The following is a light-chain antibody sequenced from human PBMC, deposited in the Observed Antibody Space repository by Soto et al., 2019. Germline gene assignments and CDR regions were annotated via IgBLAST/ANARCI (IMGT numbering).Light chain of an antibody. J-gene: IGLJ1*01. CDR3: HSYRSGSARV. Sequence: QSVLTQPASVSGSPGQSITISCTGTSSDVGGYNRVSWYQQHPDKAPKLIIYEVTNRPSGISNRFSGSKSGDTASLTFSGLQAEDEADYYCHSYRSGSARVLGTGTKVTVL. CDR2: EVT. CDR1: SSDVGGYNR. V-gene: IGLV2-14*01.